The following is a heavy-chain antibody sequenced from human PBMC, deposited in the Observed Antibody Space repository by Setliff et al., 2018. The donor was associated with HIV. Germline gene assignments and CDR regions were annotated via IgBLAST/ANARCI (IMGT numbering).Heavy chain of an antibody. Sequence: ASVKVSCKASGDSLSSQYFHWVRQAPGQGPEWMGIIDPSGESINYTQRFQGRVTMTRDTSTSTVYMELRSLRSEDTAIYYCVKEYHTTATDTRVANYFDYWGQGTLVTVSS. D-gene: IGHD6-13*01. CDR2: IDPSGESI. CDR1: GDSLSSQY. CDR3: VKEYHTTATDTRVANYFDY. J-gene: IGHJ4*02. V-gene: IGHV1-46*01.